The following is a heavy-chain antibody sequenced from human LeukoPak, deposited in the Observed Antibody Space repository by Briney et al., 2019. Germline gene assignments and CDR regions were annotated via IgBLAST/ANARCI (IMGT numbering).Heavy chain of an antibody. J-gene: IGHJ4*02. D-gene: IGHD3-3*01. Sequence: GASVKVSCKASGYTFTGYYMHWVRQAPGQGLEWMGWINPNSGGTNYAQKFQGRVTMTRDTSISTAYMELSRLRSDDTAVYYCARSTGFLAWLFNYWGQGTLVTVSS. V-gene: IGHV1-2*02. CDR3: ARSTGFLAWLFNY. CDR1: GYTFTGYY. CDR2: INPNSGGT.